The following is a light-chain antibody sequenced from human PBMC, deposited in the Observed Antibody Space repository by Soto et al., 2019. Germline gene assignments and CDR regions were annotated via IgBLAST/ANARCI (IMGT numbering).Light chain of an antibody. CDR1: NIGSKS. CDR3: QVWNSSSDHAV. CDR2: DDR. Sequence: SYELTQPPSVSVAPGQTARVTCGGNNIGSKSVHWYQQKPGQAPVLVVYDDRDRPSGIPERFSGSNSGNTATLTISRVEAGDEADYYCQVWNSSSDHAVFGGGTQLTVL. V-gene: IGLV3-21*02. J-gene: IGLJ7*01.